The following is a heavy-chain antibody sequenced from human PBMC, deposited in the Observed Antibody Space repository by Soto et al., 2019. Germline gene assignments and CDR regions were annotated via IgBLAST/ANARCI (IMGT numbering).Heavy chain of an antibody. D-gene: IGHD5-18*01. CDR2: ISGSGGST. Sequence: GGSLRLSCAASGFTVSSNYMSWVRQAPGKGLEWVSAISGSGGSTYYADSVKGRFTISRDNSKNTLYLQMNSLRAEDTAVYYCAKIPPGYSYGYFYFDYWGQGTLVTVSS. J-gene: IGHJ4*02. CDR3: AKIPPGYSYGYFYFDY. CDR1: GFTVSSNY. V-gene: IGHV3-23*01.